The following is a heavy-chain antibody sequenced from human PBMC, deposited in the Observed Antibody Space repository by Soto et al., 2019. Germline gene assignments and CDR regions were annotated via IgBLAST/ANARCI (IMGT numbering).Heavy chain of an antibody. D-gene: IGHD2-15*01. V-gene: IGHV4-59*04. J-gene: IGHJ4*02. CDR1: GGSISRYY. CDR2: IYYSGST. CDR3: ARHTPAISISDH. Sequence: SETLSVTCPVAGGSISRYYWXWIRQPPGKGLEWIGYIYYSGSTYYNPSLKSRVTISVDTSKNQFSLKLSSVTAADTAVYYCARHTPAISISDHWGQGTLVTVSS.